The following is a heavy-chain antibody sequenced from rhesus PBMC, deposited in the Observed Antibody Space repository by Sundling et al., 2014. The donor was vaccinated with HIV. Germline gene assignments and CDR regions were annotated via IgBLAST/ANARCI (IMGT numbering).Heavy chain of an antibody. D-gene: IGHD1-44*02. CDR1: GFTFSDYY. J-gene: IGHJ6*01. Sequence: EVQLVESGGGLAKPGGSLRLSCAASGFTFSDYYMDWVRQAPGKGLEWVSRISNGGGSTWYADSVKGRFTISRENAKNTLYLQMDSLRAEDTAVYYCASGSYPVPSYYGLDSWGQGVVVTVSS. CDR3: ASGSYPVPSYYGLDS. V-gene: IGHV3-178*01. CDR2: ISNGGGST.